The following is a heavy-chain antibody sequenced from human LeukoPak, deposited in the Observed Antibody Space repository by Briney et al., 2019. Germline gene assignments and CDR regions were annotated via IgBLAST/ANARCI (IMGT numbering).Heavy chain of an antibody. Sequence: QAGGSLRLSCAASGFTFRSYAMSWVRQAPGKGLEWVSAISGSGGSAYYADSVKGRFTVSRDNSKNTLSLQMNSLRAEDTAVYYCAKGASMIVVVTHYFDFWGHGTLVTVSS. V-gene: IGHV3-23*01. CDR2: ISGSGGSA. J-gene: IGHJ4*01. CDR3: AKGASMIVVVTHYFDF. CDR1: GFTFRSYA. D-gene: IGHD3-22*01.